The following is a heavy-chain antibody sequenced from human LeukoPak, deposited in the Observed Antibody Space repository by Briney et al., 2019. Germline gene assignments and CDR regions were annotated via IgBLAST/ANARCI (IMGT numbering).Heavy chain of an antibody. CDR2: IKSKTDGGTT. V-gene: IGHV3-15*01. D-gene: IGHD6-19*01. Sequence: GGSLRLSCAASGFTFSNAWMSWVRQAPGKGLEWVGRIKSKTDGGTTDYAAPVKGRFTTSRDDSKNTLYLQMNSLKTEDTAVYYCTTGYPGIAVASHYYFDYWGQGTLVTVSS. CDR1: GFTFSNAW. J-gene: IGHJ4*02. CDR3: TTGYPGIAVASHYYFDY.